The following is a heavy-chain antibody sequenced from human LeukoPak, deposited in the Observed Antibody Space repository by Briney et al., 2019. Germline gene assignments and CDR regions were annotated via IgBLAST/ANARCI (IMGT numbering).Heavy chain of an antibody. CDR2: FSGSGSST. J-gene: IGHJ6*04. D-gene: IGHD3-10*02. Sequence: GGSLRLSCAASGFTFNTYGMSWVRQAPGKGLEWVSSFSGSGSSTYYADSVKGRFTISRDNAKNSLYLQMNSLRAEDTAVYYCAELGITMIGGVWGKGTTVTISS. CDR1: GFTFNTYG. CDR3: AELGITMIGGV. V-gene: IGHV3-23*01.